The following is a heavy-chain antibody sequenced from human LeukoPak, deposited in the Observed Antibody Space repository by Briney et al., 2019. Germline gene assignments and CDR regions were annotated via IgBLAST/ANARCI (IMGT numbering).Heavy chain of an antibody. CDR2: IKQDGREK. CDR3: ARVVGTVWSDFDY. J-gene: IGHJ4*02. Sequence: PGGSLRLSCAASGFTFSSYWMTWVRQAPGKGLEWVANIKQDGREKYYVDSVKGRFTISRDNAKNSLYLQMNSLRAEDTAVYYCARVVGTVWSDFDYWGQGTRVTVSS. CDR1: GFTFSSYW. D-gene: IGHD6-19*01. V-gene: IGHV3-7*04.